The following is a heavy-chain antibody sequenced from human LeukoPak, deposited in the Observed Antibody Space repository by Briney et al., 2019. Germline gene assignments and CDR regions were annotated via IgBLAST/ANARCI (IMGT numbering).Heavy chain of an antibody. D-gene: IGHD5-24*01. Sequence: GGSLRLSCAASGFTFGTYTMNWVRQAPGTGLEWVSSISSSGTYIYYADSVRGRFTISRDNPKNSLFLQMNSLRGEDTAVYYCAREWGDGYNLDYWGQGTVVTVSS. CDR2: ISSSGTYI. CDR1: GFTFGTYT. V-gene: IGHV3-21*01. J-gene: IGHJ4*02. CDR3: AREWGDGYNLDY.